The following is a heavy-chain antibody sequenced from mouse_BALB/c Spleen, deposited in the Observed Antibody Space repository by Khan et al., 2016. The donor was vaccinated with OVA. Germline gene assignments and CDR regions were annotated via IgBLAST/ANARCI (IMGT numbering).Heavy chain of an antibody. V-gene: IGHV2-3*01. Sequence: QVQLKESGPGLVAPSQSLSITCTVSGFSFTRYGVNWVRQPPGKGLEWLGVIWGDGSPNYHSTLMSRLSLRKDNSQSQVFLTLSSLQPDDTATYFCAKWGTANYYAMDYWGQGTSVTVSS. CDR3: AKWGTANYYAMDY. J-gene: IGHJ4*01. CDR2: IWGDGSP. D-gene: IGHD1-2*01. CDR1: GFSFTRYG.